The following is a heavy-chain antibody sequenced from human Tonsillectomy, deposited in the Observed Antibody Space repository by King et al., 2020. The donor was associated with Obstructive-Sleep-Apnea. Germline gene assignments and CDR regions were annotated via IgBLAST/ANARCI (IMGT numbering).Heavy chain of an antibody. Sequence: VQLQQWGAGLLKPSETLSLTCAVYGGSFSGYYWSWIRQPPGKGLEWIGEINHSGSTNYNPSLKSRVTISVDTSKNQFSLKLSSVTAADTAVYYCANQGATAFDYWGQGTLVTVSS. CDR3: ANQGATAFDY. D-gene: IGHD1-26*01. CDR1: GGSFSGYY. V-gene: IGHV4-34*01. J-gene: IGHJ4*02. CDR2: INHSGST.